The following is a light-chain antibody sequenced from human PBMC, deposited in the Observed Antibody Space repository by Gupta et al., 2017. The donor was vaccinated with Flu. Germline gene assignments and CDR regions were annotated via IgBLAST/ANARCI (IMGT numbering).Light chain of an antibody. Sequence: MTNTWTGTSSDIGDDKYGSWSQQHTEKANNLMIYEVSRRTAGVAGRLSGSKAGNTASLTISGLQAEDAADYYCSAYTSSSTLLFGGGTKLTVL. V-gene: IGLV2-14*01. CDR3: SAYTSSSTLL. CDR2: EVS. J-gene: IGLJ3*02. CDR1: SSDIGDDKY.